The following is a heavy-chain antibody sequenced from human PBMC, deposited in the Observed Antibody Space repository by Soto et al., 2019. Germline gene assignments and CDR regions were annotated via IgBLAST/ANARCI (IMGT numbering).Heavy chain of an antibody. Sequence: QVQLVQSGAEVKKPGASVKVSCKTSGYTFMNHYMHWMRQAPGQRLEWMGIINPTGDRINYAEKFEGRVTMTTDRSTSTGSMELTSLRLEVTAVDYCARDGGNMWGYFDHWGQGSLVTVSS. J-gene: IGHJ4*02. CDR2: INPTGDRI. V-gene: IGHV1-46*01. CDR1: GYTFMNHY. D-gene: IGHD7-27*01. CDR3: ARDGGNMWGYFDH.